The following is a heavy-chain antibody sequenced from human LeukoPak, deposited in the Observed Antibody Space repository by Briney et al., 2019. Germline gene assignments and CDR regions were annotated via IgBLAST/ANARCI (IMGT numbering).Heavy chain of an antibody. CDR2: IYYSGST. V-gene: IGHV4-59*01. CDR3: ARGRSFTDY. D-gene: IGHD2-15*01. Sequence: SETLSLTCTVSGGSISSYYWSWIRQPPGKGLEWIGYIYYSGSTNYNPSLKSRVTISVDTSKNQFSLKLSSVTAAGTAVYYCARGRSFTDYWGQGTLVTVSS. CDR1: GGSISSYY. J-gene: IGHJ4*02.